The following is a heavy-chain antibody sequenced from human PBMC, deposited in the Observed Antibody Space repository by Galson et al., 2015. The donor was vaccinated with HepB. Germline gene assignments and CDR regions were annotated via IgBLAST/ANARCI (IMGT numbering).Heavy chain of an antibody. CDR3: AKATRTYCGADCPDS. V-gene: IGHV3-23*01. CDR1: GITFSSYA. J-gene: IGHJ4*02. Sequence: SLRLSCAASGITFSSYAMSWVRQAPGKGLEWVSAISGYDGRAYYAESVRGRFTISRDTSRDTLYLQMNSLRVEDTAVYHCAKATRTYCGADCPDSWGQGTLVTVSS. D-gene: IGHD2-21*01. CDR2: ISGYDGRA.